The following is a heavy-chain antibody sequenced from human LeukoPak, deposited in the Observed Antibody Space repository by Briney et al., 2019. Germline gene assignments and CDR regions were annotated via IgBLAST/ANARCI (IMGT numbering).Heavy chain of an antibody. J-gene: IGHJ4*02. V-gene: IGHV3-30*01. CDR1: GFTFSVYT. CDR3: ARDVGGGDTFDY. Sequence: PGGSLRLSCAASGFTFSVYTMHWVRQAPGKGLEWVAVISYDGSDKYYADSVKGRFTISRDNSKNTLFLQMNSLRAEDTAVYFCARDVGGGDTFDYWGQGTLVTVSS. CDR2: ISYDGSDK. D-gene: IGHD2-21*02.